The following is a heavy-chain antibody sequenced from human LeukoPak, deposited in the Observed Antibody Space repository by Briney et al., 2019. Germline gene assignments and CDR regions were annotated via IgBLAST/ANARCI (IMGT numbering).Heavy chain of an antibody. J-gene: IGHJ4*02. V-gene: IGHV5-51*01. CDR3: ASSESQTKFDY. Sequence: GESLKISCKGSGYSFTTHWIGWVRQMPGKGLEWMGIIFPGDSDTAYSPSFQGHVTISADKSISTAFLQWSSLKASDSAMYYCASSESQTKFDYWGQGTLVTVSS. CDR2: IFPGDSDT. CDR1: GYSFTTHW. D-gene: IGHD1/OR15-1a*01.